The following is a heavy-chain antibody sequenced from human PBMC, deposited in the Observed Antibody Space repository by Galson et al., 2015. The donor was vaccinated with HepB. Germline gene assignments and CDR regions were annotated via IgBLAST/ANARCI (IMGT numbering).Heavy chain of an antibody. CDR3: ARDRYSHNLDAEY. CDR1: GDSISSSNYY. V-gene: IGHV4-39*02. CDR2: IYHRGDT. J-gene: IGHJ4*02. D-gene: IGHD3/OR15-3a*01. Sequence: ETLSLTCTVSGDSISSSNYYWAWIRQPPGKGLEWIATIYHRGDTYYNPSPQHRVTISIDTSRNEFYLKVKSGTAADTAVYYCARDRYSHNLDAEYWGQGTLVTVSS.